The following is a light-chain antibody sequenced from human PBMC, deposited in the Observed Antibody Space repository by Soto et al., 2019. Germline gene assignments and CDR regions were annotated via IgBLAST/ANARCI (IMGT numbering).Light chain of an antibody. CDR2: AAS. Sequence: DIQVTQSPSSLSASVGDRVTISCRASQSISTYLNWYQHKPGKAPKLLIDAASSLRSGVPSRFSGSGSATDFTLTISSLQPEDFATYYCQQSYSTPYTFGQGTKLEIK. J-gene: IGKJ2*01. V-gene: IGKV1-39*01. CDR1: QSISTY. CDR3: QQSYSTPYT.